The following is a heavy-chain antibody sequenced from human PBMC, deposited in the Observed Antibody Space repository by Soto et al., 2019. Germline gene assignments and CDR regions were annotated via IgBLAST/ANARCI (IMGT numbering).Heavy chain of an antibody. J-gene: IGHJ4*02. D-gene: IGHD3-10*01. Sequence: GGSLRLSCAASGFTFSSYSMNWVRQAPGKGLEWVSSISSSSSYIYYADSVKGRFTISRDNAKNSLYLQMNSLRAEDTAVYYCARVLEYYYGSGSYPYWGQGTLVTVSS. CDR1: GFTFSSYS. CDR2: ISSSSSYI. V-gene: IGHV3-21*01. CDR3: ARVLEYYYGSGSYPY.